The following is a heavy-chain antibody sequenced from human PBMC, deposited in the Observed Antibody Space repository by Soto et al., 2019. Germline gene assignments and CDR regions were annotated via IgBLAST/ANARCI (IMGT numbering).Heavy chain of an antibody. CDR2: IYYRGNT. Sequence: SETLSLTCTVSGGSISSDDYYWNWIRQRPGKGLEWIGNIYYRGNTNYNPSLKSRIIMSMDMSENQFSLKLTSVTAADTAVYYCVRGWDYYGMDVWGQGTTVTVSS. CDR3: VRGWDYYGMDV. J-gene: IGHJ6*02. V-gene: IGHV4-31*03. CDR1: GGSISSDDYY. D-gene: IGHD3-16*01.